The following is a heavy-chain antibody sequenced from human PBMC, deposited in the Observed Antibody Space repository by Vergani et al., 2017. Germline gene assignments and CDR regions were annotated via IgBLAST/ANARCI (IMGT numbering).Heavy chain of an antibody. CDR2: IKQDGSEK. Sequence: EVQLVESGGGLVQPGGSLRLSCAASGFTFSSHWMSWVRQAPVKGLEWVANIKQDGSEKYYVDSVKGRFTISRDNAKNSLYLQMNSLRAEDTAVYYCAREPSSGWTFDPWGQGTLVTVSS. CDR1: GFTFSSHW. CDR3: AREPSSGWTFDP. J-gene: IGHJ5*02. D-gene: IGHD6-19*01. V-gene: IGHV3-7*01.